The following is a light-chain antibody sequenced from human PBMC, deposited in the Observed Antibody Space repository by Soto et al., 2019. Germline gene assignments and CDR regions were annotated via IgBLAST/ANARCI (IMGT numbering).Light chain of an antibody. CDR3: SAHGGTSPYV. CDR1: ASDIGGYTF. J-gene: IGLJ1*01. CDR2: DVN. Sequence: QSALTQPPSASGSPGQSVAISCTGTASDIGGYTFVSWYQQHPGKAPKLLIYDVNKRPSGVPDRFSGSKSGNTASLTVSGLQAEDEDYYYYSAHGGTSPYVFGTGTKVTVL. V-gene: IGLV2-8*01.